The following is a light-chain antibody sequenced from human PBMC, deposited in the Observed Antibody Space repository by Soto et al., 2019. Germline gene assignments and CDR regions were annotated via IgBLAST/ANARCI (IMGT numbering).Light chain of an antibody. Sequence: QSVLPPQPSVSAAPGRKVTTSCSGSSSNIGGNSGSWYQQLPGTAPKLLIYDDNKRPSGIPDRFSGSKSGTSATLGITGFQTGDEADYYCGSWDSSLSAYVFGTGTKVTVL. CDR1: SSNIGGNS. J-gene: IGLJ1*01. CDR2: DDN. V-gene: IGLV1-51*01. CDR3: GSWDSSLSAYV.